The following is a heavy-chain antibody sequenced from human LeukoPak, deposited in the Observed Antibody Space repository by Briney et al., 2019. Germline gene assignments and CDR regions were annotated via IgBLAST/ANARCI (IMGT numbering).Heavy chain of an antibody. Sequence: GGSLRLSCTASEFNFGIYGMHWVRQAPGKGLEWVAFIRYDELQDYYADSVRGRFTISRDNSKSALYLQMGSLRPEDTAMYYCVRDFSNYVAFFDSWGQGVLVTVSS. D-gene: IGHD4-11*01. CDR2: IRYDELQD. CDR1: EFNFGIYG. V-gene: IGHV3-30*02. J-gene: IGHJ4*02. CDR3: VRDFSNYVAFFDS.